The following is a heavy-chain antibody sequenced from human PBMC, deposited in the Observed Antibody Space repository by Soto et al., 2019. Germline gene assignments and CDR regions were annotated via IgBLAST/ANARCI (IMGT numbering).Heavy chain of an antibody. V-gene: IGHV4-31*03. CDR1: GDAISSGGYY. CDR3: ARDGVYSNYSNYYYYYMDV. CDR2: IYYSGST. D-gene: IGHD4-4*01. Sequence: SETLSLTCTVSGDAISSGGYYWSWIRQHPGKGLEWIGYIYYSGSTYYNPSLKSRVTISVDTSKNQFSLKLSSVTAADTAVYYCARDGVYSNYSNYYYYYMDVWGKGTAVTVSS. J-gene: IGHJ6*03.